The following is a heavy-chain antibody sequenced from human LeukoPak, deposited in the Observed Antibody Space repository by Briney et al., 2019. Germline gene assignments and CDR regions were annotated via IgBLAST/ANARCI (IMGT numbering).Heavy chain of an antibody. J-gene: IGHJ4*02. CDR2: IIPIFGTA. CDR3: AREGLRYFDY. CDR1: GGTFSSYA. D-gene: IGHD5/OR15-5a*01. V-gene: IGHV1-69*13. Sequence: SVKVSCKASGGTFSSYAISWVRQAPGQGLGWMGGIIPIFGTANYAQKFQGRVTITADGSTSTAYMELSSLRSEDTAVYYCAREGLRYFDYWGQGTLVTVSS.